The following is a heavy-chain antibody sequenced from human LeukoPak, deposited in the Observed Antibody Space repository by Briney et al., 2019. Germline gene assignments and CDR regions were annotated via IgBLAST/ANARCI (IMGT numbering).Heavy chain of an antibody. Sequence: GGSLRLSCAASGFTFSSYAMSWVRQAPGKGLEWVSAISGSGGSTYYADSVKGRFTISRDNSKNTLYLQMNSLRAEDTAVYYCAKGRITMIVVAQGFDYWGQGTLVTVSS. CDR3: AKGRITMIVVAQGFDY. CDR1: GFTFSSYA. D-gene: IGHD3-22*01. V-gene: IGHV3-23*01. J-gene: IGHJ4*02. CDR2: ISGSGGST.